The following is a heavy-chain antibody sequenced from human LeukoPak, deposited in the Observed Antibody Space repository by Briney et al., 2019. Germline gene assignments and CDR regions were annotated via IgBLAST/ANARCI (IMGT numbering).Heavy chain of an antibody. J-gene: IGHJ5*02. V-gene: IGHV6-1*01. CDR3: ARGLTQYDCFDP. CDR2: TYYRSTWYN. D-gene: IGHD2-2*01. Sequence: SSQTLSLTCAISGDSVSSNSDTWNWIRQSPSRGLEWLGRTYYRSTWYNDYAVSVRGRITVNPDTSKNQFSLHLNSVTPEDTAVYYCARGLTQYDCFDPRGQGILVTVSS. CDR1: GDSVSSNSDT.